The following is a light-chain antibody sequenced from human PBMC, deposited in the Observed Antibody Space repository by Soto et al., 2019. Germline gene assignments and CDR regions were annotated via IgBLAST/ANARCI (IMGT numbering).Light chain of an antibody. V-gene: IGKV3-11*01. CDR1: QSVSIY. J-gene: IGKJ1*01. CDR2: DAS. Sequence: EIVLTQSPATLSLSPGERATLSCRASQSVSIYLAWYQQKPGQAPRLLIYDASNRATGIPARFSGSGSGPAFTLTISSLAPEDVAVYYCQQRRNWPPYTFGQGTKMETK. CDR3: QQRRNWPPYT.